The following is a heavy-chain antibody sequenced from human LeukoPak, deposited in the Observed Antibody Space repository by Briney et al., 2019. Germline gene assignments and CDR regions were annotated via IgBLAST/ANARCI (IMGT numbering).Heavy chain of an antibody. CDR1: GFTFSSYA. Sequence: GGSLRLSCAASGFTFSSYAMHWARQAPGKGLEWVAVISYDGSNKYYADSVKGRFTISRDNSKNTLYLQMNSLRAEDTAVYYCARGSRYSYGYLDYWGQGTLVTVSS. CDR2: ISYDGSNK. CDR3: ARGSRYSYGYLDY. J-gene: IGHJ4*02. D-gene: IGHD5-18*01. V-gene: IGHV3-30-3*01.